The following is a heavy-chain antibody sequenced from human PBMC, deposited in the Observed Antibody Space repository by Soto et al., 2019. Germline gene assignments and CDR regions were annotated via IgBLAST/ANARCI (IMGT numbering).Heavy chain of an antibody. CDR2: IFYTGST. CDR3: ARPKTIGAAAGKGWFDP. V-gene: IGHV4-39*01. CDR1: RAAFEGNRDY. D-gene: IGHD6-13*01. Sequence: SASLSRTGALGRAAFEGNRDYGPRIRQPPGKGLEWIGSIFYTGSTYYSPSLKGRLTISVDPSKNQFSLKLTSVTAADTAMYYCARPKTIGAAAGKGWFDPWGQGTLVT. J-gene: IGHJ5*02.